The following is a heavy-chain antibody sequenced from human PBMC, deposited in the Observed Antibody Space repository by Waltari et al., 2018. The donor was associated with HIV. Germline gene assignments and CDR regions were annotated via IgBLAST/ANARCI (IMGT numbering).Heavy chain of an antibody. V-gene: IGHV4-61*02. CDR1: GGSIRRGSYY. CDR2: IYTSGST. J-gene: IGHJ4*02. CDR3: ARYYCSGGSCSDY. D-gene: IGHD2-15*01. Sequence: QVQLQESGPGLVKPSQTLSLTCTVSGGSIRRGSYYWSWIRQPAGTGLEWIGRIYTSGSTNYNPSLKSRVTISVDTSKNQFSLKLSSVTAADTAVYYCARYYCSGGSCSDYWGQGTLVTVHS.